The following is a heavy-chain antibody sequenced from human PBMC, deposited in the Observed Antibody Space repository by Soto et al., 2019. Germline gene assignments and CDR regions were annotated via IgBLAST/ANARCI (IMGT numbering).Heavy chain of an antibody. CDR1: GFTFSSYG. CDR3: ARDLVVAATLDY. V-gene: IGHV3-33*01. J-gene: IGHJ4*02. D-gene: IGHD2-15*01. CDR2: IWYDGSNK. Sequence: GGSLRLSCAASGFTFSSYGMHWVRQAPGKGLEWVAVIWYDGSNKYYADSVKGRFTISRDNSKNTLYLQMNSLRAEDTAVYYCARDLVVAATLDYWGQGTLVTVSS.